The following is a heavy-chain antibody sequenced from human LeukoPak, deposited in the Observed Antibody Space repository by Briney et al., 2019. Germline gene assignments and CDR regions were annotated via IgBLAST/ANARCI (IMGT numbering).Heavy chain of an antibody. D-gene: IGHD3-9*01. V-gene: IGHV3-33*01. J-gene: IGHJ4*02. CDR1: GISFRIYG. CDR3: ATDISTHYFGS. Sequence: GRSLRLSCAASGISFRIYGMHWVRQAPGKGLEWVTFIWYDASNKYYAESVKGRFTISRDNSRNTVFLQMNSLRAEDTAIYYCATDISTHYFGSWGQGTLVTVSS. CDR2: IWYDASNK.